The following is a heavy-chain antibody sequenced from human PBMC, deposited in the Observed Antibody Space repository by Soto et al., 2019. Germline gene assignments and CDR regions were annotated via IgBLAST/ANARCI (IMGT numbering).Heavy chain of an antibody. V-gene: IGHV5-51*01. D-gene: IGHD3-16*01. Sequence: GESLKISCKGSGYSFTSYWIGWVRQMPGKGLEWMGIIYPGDSDTRYSPSFQGQVTISADKSISTAYLQWSSLKASDTAMYYCATLGGDGYNSNYSYGMDVWGQGTTVTVSS. CDR3: ATLGGDGYNSNYSYGMDV. CDR2: IYPGDSDT. J-gene: IGHJ6*02. CDR1: GYSFTSYW.